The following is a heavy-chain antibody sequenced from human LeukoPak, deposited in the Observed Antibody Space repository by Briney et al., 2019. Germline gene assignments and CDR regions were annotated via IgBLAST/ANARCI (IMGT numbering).Heavy chain of an antibody. CDR2: IKQDGSEK. D-gene: IGHD5-24*01. V-gene: IGHV3-7*05. Sequence: GGSLRLSCAASGFTFSSYWMSWVRQAPGKGLDWVANIKQDGSEKYYVDSVKGRFTISRDNAKNSLYLQMNSLRAEDTAVYYCARGWPPHAFDIWGQGTMVTVSS. CDR1: GFTFSSYW. J-gene: IGHJ3*02. CDR3: ARGWPPHAFDI.